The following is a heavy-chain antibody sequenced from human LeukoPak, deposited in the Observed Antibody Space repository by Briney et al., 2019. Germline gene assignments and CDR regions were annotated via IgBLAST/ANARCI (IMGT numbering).Heavy chain of an antibody. CDR3: ASTDSYYYDSSGYYLDY. D-gene: IGHD3-22*01. V-gene: IGHV3-11*01. CDR1: GFTFSDYY. Sequence: PGGSLRLSCAASGFTFSDYYMSWIRQAPGKGLEWVSYISSSGSTIYYADSVKGRFTISRDNAKNSLYLQMNSLRAEDTAVYYCASTDSYYYDSSGYYLDYWGQGTLVTASS. J-gene: IGHJ4*02. CDR2: ISSSGSTI.